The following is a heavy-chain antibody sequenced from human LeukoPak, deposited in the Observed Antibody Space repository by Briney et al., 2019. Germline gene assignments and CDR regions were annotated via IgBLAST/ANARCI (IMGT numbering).Heavy chain of an antibody. CDR1: GFTFSSYA. D-gene: IGHD3-10*01. J-gene: IGHJ4*02. CDR3: AKAPGEDLLFDY. V-gene: IGHV3-23*01. CDR2: IIGSGGST. Sequence: GGSLRLSCAASGFTFSSYAMSWVRQAPGKGLEWVSTIIGSGGSTYYADSVKGRFTISRDNSNNTLCLQMNSLRAEDTAVYYCAKAPGEDLLFDYWGQGTLATVSS.